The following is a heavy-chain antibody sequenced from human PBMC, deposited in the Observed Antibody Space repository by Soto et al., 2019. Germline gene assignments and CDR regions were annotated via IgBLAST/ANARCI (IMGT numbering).Heavy chain of an antibody. CDR2: IYYSGST. Sequence: SETLSLTCTVSGGSISSYYWSWIRQPPGKGLEWIGYIYYSGSTNYNPSLKSRVTISVDTSKNQFSLKLSSVTAADTAVYYCARNLDLGYCSGGSCPSAFDIWGQGTMVT. J-gene: IGHJ3*02. CDR1: GGSISSYY. CDR3: ARNLDLGYCSGGSCPSAFDI. D-gene: IGHD2-15*01. V-gene: IGHV4-59*01.